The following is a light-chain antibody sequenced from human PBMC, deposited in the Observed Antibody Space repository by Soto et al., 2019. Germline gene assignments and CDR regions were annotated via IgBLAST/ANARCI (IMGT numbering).Light chain of an antibody. CDR3: SSYTSSSTYV. V-gene: IGLV2-18*02. CDR1: SSDVGSYNR. J-gene: IGLJ1*01. Sequence: QSVLTQPPSVSGSPGQSVAISCTGTSSDVGSYNRVSWYQQPPGTAPKVMIYEVSNQPSGVPDRFSASKSGNTASLTISGLQAEDEADYYCSSYTSSSTYVFGTGTKVTVL. CDR2: EVS.